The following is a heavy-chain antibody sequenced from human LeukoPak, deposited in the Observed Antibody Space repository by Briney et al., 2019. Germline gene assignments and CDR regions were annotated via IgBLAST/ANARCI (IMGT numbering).Heavy chain of an antibody. Sequence: PSETLSLTCAVSGVSISSGGYSWSWIRQPPGKGLEWIGYIYHSGSTYYNPSLKSRVTISVDRSKNQFSLKVNSVTAADTAVYYCARGIFGVVPGRGAFDIWGQGTMVTVSS. CDR1: GVSISSGGYS. V-gene: IGHV4-30-2*01. CDR2: IYHSGST. J-gene: IGHJ3*02. D-gene: IGHD3-3*01. CDR3: ARGIFGVVPGRGAFDI.